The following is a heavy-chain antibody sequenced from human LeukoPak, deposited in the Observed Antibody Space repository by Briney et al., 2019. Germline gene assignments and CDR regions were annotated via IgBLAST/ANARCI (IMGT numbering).Heavy chain of an antibody. J-gene: IGHJ5*02. CDR1: GDSTSSDRYY. Sequence: SETLSLTCTVSGDSTSSDRYYGGWVRQPPGKGLEWIGNIYYSGSTYYNPSLKSRVTMSVDTSKNQFFLKLNSVTAADTAVYYCARHYGPWGQGTLVTVSS. CDR2: IYYSGST. D-gene: IGHD3-10*01. V-gene: IGHV4-39*01. CDR3: ARHYGP.